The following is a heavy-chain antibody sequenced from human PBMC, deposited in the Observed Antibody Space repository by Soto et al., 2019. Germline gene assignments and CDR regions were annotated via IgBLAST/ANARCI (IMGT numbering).Heavy chain of an antibody. CDR2: INHSGST. V-gene: IGHV4-34*01. J-gene: IGHJ6*04. D-gene: IGHD1-26*01. CDR3: ARAYSGSYYYYYGMDV. CDR1: GGSFSGYY. Sequence: PSETLSLTCAVYGGSFSGYYWTWIRQPPGTGLEWIGEINHSGSTNYNPSLKSRVTISVDTSKNQFSLKLTSVTAADTAVYYCARAYSGSYYYYYGMDVWGEGTTVTVSS.